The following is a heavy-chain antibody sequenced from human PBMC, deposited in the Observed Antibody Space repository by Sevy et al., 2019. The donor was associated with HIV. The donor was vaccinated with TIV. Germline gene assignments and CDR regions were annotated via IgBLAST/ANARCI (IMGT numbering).Heavy chain of an antibody. CDR1: GDSVSSNSAA. D-gene: IGHD6-13*01. CDR2: TDYRSKWNK. V-gene: IGHV6-1*01. CDR3: ARDLGSCINSFDP. Sequence: SQTLSLTCAISGDSVSSNSAAWNWVRQSPSRGLEWLGRTDYRSKWNKDYAVSVKSRITINPDTSKNKFSLQLNSVTPEDTAAYYCARDLGSCINSFDPWGQGTLVTVSS. J-gene: IGHJ5*02.